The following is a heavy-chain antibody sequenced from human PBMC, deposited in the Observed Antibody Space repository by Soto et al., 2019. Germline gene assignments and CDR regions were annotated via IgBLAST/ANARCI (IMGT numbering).Heavy chain of an antibody. CDR2: IYSGGST. CDR1: GFTVSSNY. Sequence: EVQLVESGGGLVQPGGSLRLSCAASGFTVSSNYMSWVRQAPGKGLEWVSVIYSGGSTYYADSVKGRFTISRDNSKNTPYLQMNSRRAEDTAVYYCARAPYDDVWGSYRYYYYFGMDVWGQGTTVTVSS. D-gene: IGHD3-16*02. CDR3: ARAPYDDVWGSYRYYYYFGMDV. J-gene: IGHJ6*02. V-gene: IGHV3-66*01.